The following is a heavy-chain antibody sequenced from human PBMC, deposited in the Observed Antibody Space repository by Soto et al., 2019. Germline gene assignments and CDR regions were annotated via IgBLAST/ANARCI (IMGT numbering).Heavy chain of an antibody. CDR3: AREVVHRELLVWGNWWFDP. Sequence: ASVKVSCKASGYTFTSYAMHWVRQAPGQRLEWMGWINAGNGNTKYSQKFQGRVTITRDTSASTAYMELSSLRSEDTAVYYCAREVVHRELLVWGNWWFDPWGQGTLVTVSS. J-gene: IGHJ5*02. D-gene: IGHD1-26*01. V-gene: IGHV1-3*01. CDR2: INAGNGNT. CDR1: GYTFTSYA.